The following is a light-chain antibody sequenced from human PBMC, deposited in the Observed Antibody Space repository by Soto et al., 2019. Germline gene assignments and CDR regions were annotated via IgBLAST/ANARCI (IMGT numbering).Light chain of an antibody. CDR1: QSVLYSSNNKNY. V-gene: IGKV4-1*01. J-gene: IGKJ2*01. CDR2: WAS. CDR3: QQYYSTPYT. Sequence: DIVMTQSPDSLAVSLGERATINCKSSQSVLYSSNNKNYLAWYQQKPGQPPKLLIYWASTRESGVPDRFNGSGSGTDFTLTNSSLQAEDVAVYYCQQYYSTPYTFGQGTKLEIK.